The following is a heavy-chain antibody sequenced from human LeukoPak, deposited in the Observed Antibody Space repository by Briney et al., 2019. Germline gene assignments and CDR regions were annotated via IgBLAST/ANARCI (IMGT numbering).Heavy chain of an antibody. V-gene: IGHV3-21*01. J-gene: IGHJ4*02. Sequence: GGSLRLSCAASGFTFSSYAMSWVRQAPGKGLEWVSSLGISSPYIYYADSVKGRFTISRDNAKNSLYLQMNTLRAEDTAVCYCARLSGSWSDYWGQGTLVTVSS. D-gene: IGHD6-25*01. CDR2: LGISSPYI. CDR1: GFTFSSYA. CDR3: ARLSGSWSDY.